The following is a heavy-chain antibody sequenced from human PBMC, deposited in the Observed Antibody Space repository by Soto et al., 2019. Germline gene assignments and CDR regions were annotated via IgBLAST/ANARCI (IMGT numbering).Heavy chain of an antibody. D-gene: IGHD3-22*01. CDR3: ARVVVVIPPGYYYAMDV. CDR1: GFTFSSFH. CDR2: ITSSSDTI. V-gene: IGHV3-48*02. J-gene: IGHJ6*02. Sequence: EVQLVESGGGLVQPGGSLRLSCAASGFTFSSFHMNWVRQAPGRGLEWVAYITSSSDTIYYSDSVKGRITISRDNGKNSLFLQMNSLRDEDTAVYYCARVVVVIPPGYYYAMDVWAQGTTVTVSS.